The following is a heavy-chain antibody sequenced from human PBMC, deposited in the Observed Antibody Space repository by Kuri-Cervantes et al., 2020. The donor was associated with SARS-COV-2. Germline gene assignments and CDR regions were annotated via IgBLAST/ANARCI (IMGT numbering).Heavy chain of an antibody. J-gene: IGHJ6*02. Sequence: SETLSLTCAVYGGSLSGYYWSWIRQPPGKGLEWIGGINHSGSTNYNPSLKSRVTISVDTSKNQFSLKLSYVTAADTAVYYCARGPSSGWYYYYGMDVWGQGTTVTVSS. CDR1: GGSLSGYY. CDR3: ARGPSSGWYYYYGMDV. CDR2: INHSGST. D-gene: IGHD6-19*01. V-gene: IGHV4-34*01.